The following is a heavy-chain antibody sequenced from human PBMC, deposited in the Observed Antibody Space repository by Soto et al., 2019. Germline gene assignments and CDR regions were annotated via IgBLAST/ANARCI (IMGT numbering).Heavy chain of an antibody. CDR3: ARDWWTVTNGEYNWLEP. CDR1: GYTFTSYG. Sequence: ASVKVACKASGYTFTSYGISCVRQAPGQGLEWMGWISAYNGNTNYAQKLQGRVTMTTDTSTSTAYMELRSLRSDDTAVYYCARDWWTVTNGEYNWLEPWGQGTLVTVSS. J-gene: IGHJ5*02. D-gene: IGHD4-17*01. CDR2: ISAYNGNT. V-gene: IGHV1-18*01.